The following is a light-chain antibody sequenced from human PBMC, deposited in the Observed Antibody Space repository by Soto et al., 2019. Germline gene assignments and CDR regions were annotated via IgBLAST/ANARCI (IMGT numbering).Light chain of an antibody. CDR1: SSNIGAGYD. V-gene: IGLV1-40*01. CDR2: GNS. Sequence: QSVLTQPPSVSGAPGQRVTISCTGSSSNIGAGYDVHWYQQLPGTAPKLLIYGNSNRPSGVPDRFSGSKSGTSASLAITGLEADEEADYCCQSYDSSLSVVFGGGTKLTVL. J-gene: IGLJ2*01. CDR3: QSYDSSLSVV.